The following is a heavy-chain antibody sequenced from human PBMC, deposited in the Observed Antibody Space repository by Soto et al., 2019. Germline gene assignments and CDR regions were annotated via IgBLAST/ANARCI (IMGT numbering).Heavy chain of an antibody. V-gene: IGHV3-23*01. J-gene: IGHJ4*02. CDR3: AKVGSYDYIWGSYRINDY. CDR1: GFTFSSYA. CDR2: IIGRGGST. D-gene: IGHD3-16*02. Sequence: GGSLRLSCAASGFTFSSYAMSWVRQAPGKGLEWVSAIIGRGGSTYYADSGKGRFTISRDNSKNTLYLQMNSLRAEDTAVYYCAKVGSYDYIWGSYRINDYWGQGTLVTVSS.